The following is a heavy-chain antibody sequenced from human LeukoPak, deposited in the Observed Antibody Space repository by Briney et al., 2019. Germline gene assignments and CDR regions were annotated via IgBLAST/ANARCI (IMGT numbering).Heavy chain of an antibody. CDR3: ARRGYCSGGSCYGYFDY. CDR2: IYHSGST. CDR1: GGSISSSNW. J-gene: IGHJ4*02. Sequence: SGTLSLTCAVSGGSISSSNWWSWVRQPPGKGLEWIGEIYHSGSTNYNPSLKSRVTISVDKSKNQFSLKLSSVTAADTAVYYCARRGYCSGGSCYGYFDYWGQGTLVTVSS. V-gene: IGHV4-4*02. D-gene: IGHD2-15*01.